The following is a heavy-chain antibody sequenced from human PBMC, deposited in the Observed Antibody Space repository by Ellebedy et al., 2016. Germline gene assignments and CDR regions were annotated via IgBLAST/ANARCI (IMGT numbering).Heavy chain of an antibody. CDR2: INSDGSST. V-gene: IGHV3-74*01. J-gene: IGHJ6*02. CDR3: ARGPAAIDLYYYYGMDV. Sequence: GESLKISXAASGFTFSSYWMHWVRQAPGKGLVWVSRINSDGSSTSYADSVKGRFTISRDNAKNTLYLQMNSLRAEDTAVYYCARGPAAIDLYYYYGMDVWGQGTTVTVSS. D-gene: IGHD2-2*01. CDR1: GFTFSSYW.